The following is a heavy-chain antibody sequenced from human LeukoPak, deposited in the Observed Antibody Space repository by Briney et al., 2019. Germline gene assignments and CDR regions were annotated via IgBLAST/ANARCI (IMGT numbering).Heavy chain of an antibody. J-gene: IGHJ5*01. CDR1: GFTFYMYA. CDR2: MCGTAGCT. D-gene: IGHD3-22*01. Sequence: GGSLTLSCQASGFTFYMYAMSWVRQAPGKGLEWVASMCGTAGCTFYPDSVKGRITISRDNSKNVLYLRMNSLTAEDTAIYYCAKDRPNFHENSGHYYRRDGDSWGQGTLVTVSS. CDR3: AKDRPNFHENSGHYYRRDGDS. V-gene: IGHV3-23*01.